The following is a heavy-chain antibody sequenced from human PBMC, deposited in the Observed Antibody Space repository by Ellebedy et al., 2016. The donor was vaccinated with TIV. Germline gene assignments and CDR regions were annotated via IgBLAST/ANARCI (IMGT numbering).Heavy chain of an antibody. CDR3: AREQWEQGQHGDAFDI. Sequence: SETLSLTCTVSGYSISSGYYWGWIRQPPGKGLEWIGSIYHSGSTYYNPSLKSRVTISVDTSKNQVSLKLSSVTAADTAVYYCAREQWEQGQHGDAFDIWGQGTLVTASS. V-gene: IGHV4-38-2*02. J-gene: IGHJ3*02. D-gene: IGHD1-26*01. CDR2: IYHSGST. CDR1: GYSISSGYY.